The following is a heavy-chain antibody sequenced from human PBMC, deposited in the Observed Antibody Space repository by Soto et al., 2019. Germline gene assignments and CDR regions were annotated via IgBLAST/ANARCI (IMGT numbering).Heavy chain of an antibody. CDR2: ISRSSTGI. Sequence: EVQLVESGGGLVQPGGSLRLSCAASGFTFSLYSMSWVRQAPGKGLEWVSYISRSSTGIHYADSVKGRFTISRDDATHSRHLQMNSLRDGDTAVYYCARAVTWGLDVWGQGTRVSISS. D-gene: IGHD3-10*01. CDR3: ARAVTWGLDV. CDR1: GFTFSLYS. J-gene: IGHJ6*02. V-gene: IGHV3-48*02.